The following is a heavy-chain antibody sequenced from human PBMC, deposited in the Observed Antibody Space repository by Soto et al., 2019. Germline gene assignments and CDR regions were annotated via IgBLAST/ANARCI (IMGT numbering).Heavy chain of an antibody. CDR3: ARYVAALDY. CDR2: MSDSGSTI. D-gene: IGHD6-13*01. CDR1: GFTFSDYY. J-gene: IGHJ4*02. V-gene: IGHV3-11*01. Sequence: QVQLVESGGNLVKPGGSLSLSCAASGFTFSDYYMSWLRQAPGKGLEWLSYMSDSGSTIYYADSVKGRFTISRGNAKNSLYLQMNNLRVEDSAVYYCARYVAALDYWGRGTLVTVSS.